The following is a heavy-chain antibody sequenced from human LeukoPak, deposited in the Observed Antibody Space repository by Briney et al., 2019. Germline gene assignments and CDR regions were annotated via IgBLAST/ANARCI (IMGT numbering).Heavy chain of an antibody. J-gene: IGHJ6*03. Sequence: TGGSLRLSCAASGFTFCTYAMSWVRQAPGKGLEWVSGISGRSDSTYDTDSVKGRFTISRDNFKNTLFLQVNSLRAENTAVYYCAKVSDYSYYYYMDVWGKGTTVTVSS. CDR3: AKVSDYSYYYYMDV. CDR1: GFTFCTYA. CDR2: ISGRSDST. V-gene: IGHV3-23*01.